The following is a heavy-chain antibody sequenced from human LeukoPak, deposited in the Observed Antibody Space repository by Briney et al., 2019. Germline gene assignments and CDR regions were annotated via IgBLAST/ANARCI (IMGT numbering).Heavy chain of an antibody. J-gene: IGHJ4*02. CDR2: ITHDRGDT. V-gene: IGHV3-30-3*01. CDR1: RFTFTNFA. CDR3: GTDIVVVPAPDY. Sequence: GGSLRLSCVGSRFTFTNFAMSWVRQAPGKGLEWVAFITHDRGDTYYADSVKGRFTISRDNSKNTLYLQMNSLRAEDTAVYYCGTDIVVVPAPDYWGQGILVTVSS. D-gene: IGHD2-2*01.